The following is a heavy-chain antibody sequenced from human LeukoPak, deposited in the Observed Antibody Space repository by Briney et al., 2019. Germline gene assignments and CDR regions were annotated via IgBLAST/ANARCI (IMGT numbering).Heavy chain of an antibody. CDR2: IKQDGSEK. CDR1: GFTFSSHW. V-gene: IGHV3-7*01. J-gene: IGHJ4*02. Sequence: GGSLRLSCAASGFTFSSHWMSWVRQAPGKGLEWVANIKQDGSEKYYVDSVKGRFTISRDNAKNSLSLQMNSLRAEDTAIYYCARDYDSGSGRLDRFDYWGQGTLVTVSS. D-gene: IGHD3-10*01. CDR3: ARDYDSGSGRLDRFDY.